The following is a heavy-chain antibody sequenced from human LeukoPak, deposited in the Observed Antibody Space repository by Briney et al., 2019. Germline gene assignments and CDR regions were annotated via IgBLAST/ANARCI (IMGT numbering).Heavy chain of an antibody. V-gene: IGHV4-61*10. J-gene: IGHJ5*02. CDR1: GGSISTGSYY. CDR2: INHSGST. Sequence: PSETLSLTCTVSGGSISTGSYYWSWIRQPAGKGLEWIGEINHSGSTNYNPSLKSRVTISVDTSKNQFSLKLSSVTAADTAVYYSARVRVYYYGSGSSRWFDPWGQGTLVTVSS. CDR3: ARVRVYYYGSGSSRWFDP. D-gene: IGHD3-10*01.